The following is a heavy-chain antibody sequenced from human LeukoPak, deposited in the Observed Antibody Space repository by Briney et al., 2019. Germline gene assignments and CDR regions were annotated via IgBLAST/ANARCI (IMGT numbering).Heavy chain of an antibody. J-gene: IGHJ4*02. CDR2: IIPIFGTA. CDR3: ASSYVSYYDSSGYEVPIDY. D-gene: IGHD3-22*01. Sequence: SVKVSCXASGGTFSSYAISWVRQAPGQGLEWMGRIIPIFGTANYAQKFQGRVTITTDESTSTAYMELSSLRSEDTAVYYCASSYVSYYDSSGYEVPIDYWGQGTLVTVSS. CDR1: GGTFSSYA. V-gene: IGHV1-69*05.